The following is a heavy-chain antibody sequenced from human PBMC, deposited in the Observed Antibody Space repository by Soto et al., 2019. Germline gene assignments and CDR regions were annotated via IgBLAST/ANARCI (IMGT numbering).Heavy chain of an antibody. V-gene: IGHV4-59*08. CDR3: ARRYGGNLDY. J-gene: IGHJ4*02. CDR1: GGSISSYY. Sequence: QVQLQESGPGLVKPSETLSLTCTVSGGSISSYYWTWIRQPPGKGLEWIGYIYYSGSTNYNPSLKSRVTISINTSKNQFSLKLSSVTGADTGVYYCARRYGGNLDYWGQGTLVTVSS. D-gene: IGHD3-10*01. CDR2: IYYSGST.